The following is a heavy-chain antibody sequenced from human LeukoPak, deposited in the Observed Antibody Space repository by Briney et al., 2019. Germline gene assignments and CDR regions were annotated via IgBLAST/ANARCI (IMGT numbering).Heavy chain of an antibody. CDR3: AKDLSAAPGYMDV. D-gene: IGHD6-6*01. CDR2: MCGTAGCT. J-gene: IGHJ6*03. CDR1: GFTFYMYA. Sequence: GGSLRLSCQASGFTFYMYAMSWVRQAPGKGLEWVASMCGTAGCTFYPDSVKGRFTISRDNSKNTLYLQMNSLRAEDTAVYYCAKDLSAAPGYMDVWGKGTTVTVSS. V-gene: IGHV3-23*01.